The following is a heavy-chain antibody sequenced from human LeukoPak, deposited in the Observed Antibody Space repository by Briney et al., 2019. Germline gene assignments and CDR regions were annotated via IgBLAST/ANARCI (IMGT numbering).Heavy chain of an antibody. J-gene: IGHJ4*02. D-gene: IGHD5-12*01. Sequence: SETLSLTCAVSGYSISSGYYWGWIRQPPGKGLEWIGSIYHSGSTYYNPSPKSRVTISVDTSKNQFSLKLSSVTAADTAVYYCARQGGATKFDYWGQGTLVTVSS. CDR1: GYSISSGYY. V-gene: IGHV4-38-2*01. CDR3: ARQGGATKFDY. CDR2: IYHSGST.